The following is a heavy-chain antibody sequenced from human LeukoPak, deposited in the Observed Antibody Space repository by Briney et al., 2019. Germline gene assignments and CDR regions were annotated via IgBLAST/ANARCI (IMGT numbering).Heavy chain of an antibody. CDR2: ISGSGGST. D-gene: IGHD5/OR15-5a*01. J-gene: IGHJ3*02. CDR1: GFTFSSYA. Sequence: GGSLTLSCPPPGFTFSSYAMSWVRQAPGKGLDWVSAISGSGGSTYYADSVKGRFTISRDNSKNTLYLQMNSLRAEDTAVYYCATGIVSRAHDAFDIWGQGTMVTVSS. V-gene: IGHV3-23*01. CDR3: ATGIVSRAHDAFDI.